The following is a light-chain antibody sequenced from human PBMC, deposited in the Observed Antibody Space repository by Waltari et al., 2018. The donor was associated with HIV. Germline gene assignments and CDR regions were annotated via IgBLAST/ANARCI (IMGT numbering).Light chain of an antibody. CDR2: DVS. J-gene: IGLJ2*01. CDR3: SSYTSITLI. Sequence: QSALPQPASVSGSPGQSITISCTGSGSDIGGYNYVSWYQHYPGKAPKLIIYDVSRRPSVVSNRFSGSKSGNTASLTISGLRAEDEADYYCSSYTSITLIFGGGTKLTVL. CDR1: GSDIGGYNY. V-gene: IGLV2-14*03.